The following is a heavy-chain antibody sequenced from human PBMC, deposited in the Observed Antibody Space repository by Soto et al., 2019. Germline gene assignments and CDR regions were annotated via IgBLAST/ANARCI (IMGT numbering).Heavy chain of an antibody. CDR2: IWYDGSNK. J-gene: IGHJ3*02. V-gene: IGHV3-33*01. CDR1: GFTFSSYG. Sequence: QVQLVESGGGVVQPGRSLRLSCAASGFTFSSYGMHWVRQAPGKGLEWVAVIWYDGSNKYYADSVKGRFTISRDNSKNTLYLQMNSLRAEDTAVYYCARGLPPRGGKKSGALHDAFDIWGQGTMVTVSS. D-gene: IGHD2-15*01. CDR3: ARGLPPRGGKKSGALHDAFDI.